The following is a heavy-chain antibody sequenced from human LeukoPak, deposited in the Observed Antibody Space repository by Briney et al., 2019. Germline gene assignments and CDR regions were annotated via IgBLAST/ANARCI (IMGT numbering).Heavy chain of an antibody. CDR2: ISGNGATT. CDR3: ANRGRMAVAPYYFNY. J-gene: IGHJ4*02. Sequence: GGSLRLSCAASGFTFSNYAMSWVRQAPGKGLEWVSTISGNGATTYYGDSVRGRFTISRDNSKNTVYLQMNSLRAEDTAVYYCANRGRMAVAPYYFNYWGQGTLVTVSS. V-gene: IGHV3-23*01. D-gene: IGHD6-19*01. CDR1: GFTFSNYA.